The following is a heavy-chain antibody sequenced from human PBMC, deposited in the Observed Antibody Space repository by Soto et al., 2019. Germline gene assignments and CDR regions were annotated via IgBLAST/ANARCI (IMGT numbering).Heavy chain of an antibody. D-gene: IGHD1-26*01. CDR3: AKAIVRATRGFDY. Sequence: GGSLRLSCAASGFTFSSYAMSWVRQAPGKGLEWVSTISGSAITTYYGDSVKGRFTISRGNSKNTLYLQMNSLRAEDTAIYYCAKAIVRATRGFDYWGQGTLVTVSS. V-gene: IGHV3-23*01. J-gene: IGHJ4*02. CDR2: ISGSAITT. CDR1: GFTFSSYA.